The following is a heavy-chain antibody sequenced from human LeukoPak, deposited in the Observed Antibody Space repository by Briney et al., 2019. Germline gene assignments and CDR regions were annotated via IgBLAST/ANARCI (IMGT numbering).Heavy chain of an antibody. CDR2: IYHSGST. V-gene: IGHV4-59*04. J-gene: IGHJ6*02. CDR3: ANQYYDILTGRYYGMDV. D-gene: IGHD3-9*01. CDR1: GGSISSYY. Sequence: SETLSLTCTVSGGSISSYYWSWIRQPPGKGLEWIGYIYHSGSTYYNPSLKSRVTISVDRSKNQFSLKLSSVTAADTAVYYCANQYYDILTGRYYGMDVWGQGTTVTVSS.